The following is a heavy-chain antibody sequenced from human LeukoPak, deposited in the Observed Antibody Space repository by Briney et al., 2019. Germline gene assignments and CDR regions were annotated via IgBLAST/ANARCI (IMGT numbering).Heavy chain of an antibody. CDR2: ISGSGGST. Sequence: PGGSLRLSCAASGFTFSGYAMSWVRQAPGKGLEWVSAISGSGGSTYYADSVKGRFTISRDISKNTLYLQMNSLRAEDTALYYCANRARAAWEPYAYDYWGQGTRVTVSS. V-gene: IGHV3-23*01. CDR3: ANRARAAWEPYAYDY. CDR1: GFTFSGYA. D-gene: IGHD1-26*01. J-gene: IGHJ4*02.